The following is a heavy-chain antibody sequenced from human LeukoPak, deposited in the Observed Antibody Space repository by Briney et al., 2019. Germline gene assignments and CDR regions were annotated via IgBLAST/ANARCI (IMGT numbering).Heavy chain of an antibody. CDR3: AAELGPLIQLLDAFDI. V-gene: IGHV1-58*02. CDR2: IVVGSGNT. J-gene: IGHJ3*02. D-gene: IGHD5-18*01. Sequence: GTSVKVSCKASGFTFTSSAMQWVRQARGQRLEGIGWIVVGSGNTNYAQKFQERVTITRDMSTSTAYMELSSLRSEDTAVYYCAAELGPLIQLLDAFDIWGQGTMVTVSS. CDR1: GFTFTSSA.